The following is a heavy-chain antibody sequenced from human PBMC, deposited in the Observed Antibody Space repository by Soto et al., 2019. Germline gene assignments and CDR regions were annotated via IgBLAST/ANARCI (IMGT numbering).Heavy chain of an antibody. V-gene: IGHV1-2*04. CDR1: GYTFTGYY. Sequence: ASVKVSCKASGYTFTGYYMHWVRQAPGQGLEWMGWINPNSGGTNYAQKFQGWVTMTRDTSISTAYMELSRLRSDGTAVDYCGRDFRLEDISGYFPYSYGMDAWAKGPRSPSP. J-gene: IGHJ6*02. CDR3: GRDFRLEDISGYFPYSYGMDA. D-gene: IGHD3-22*01. CDR2: INPNSGGT.